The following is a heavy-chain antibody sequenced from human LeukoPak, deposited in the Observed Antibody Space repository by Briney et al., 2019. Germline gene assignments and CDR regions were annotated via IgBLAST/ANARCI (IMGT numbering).Heavy chain of an antibody. CDR3: ARDSHPNYGYYVGAFDI. V-gene: IGHV3-21*01. J-gene: IGHJ3*02. CDR2: ISSPSTYM. Sequence: GGSLRLFCAASAFTFSSYNINWVRQAPGKGLEWVSSISSPSTYMYYADSVKGRFTISRDNAKNSLFLQMNSLRAEDTAVYHCARDSHPNYGYYVGAFDIWGQGTMVTVSS. D-gene: IGHD4-17*01. CDR1: AFTFSSYN.